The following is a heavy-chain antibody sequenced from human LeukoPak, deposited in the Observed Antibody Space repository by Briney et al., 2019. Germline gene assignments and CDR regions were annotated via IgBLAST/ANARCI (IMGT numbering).Heavy chain of an antibody. Sequence: GRSLRLSCAASGFTFSSYGMHWVRQAPGKGLEWAADIWFDGKNEHFADSVKGRFTISRDNSKNTMYLQINSLRAEDTAVYYCARDRHCANGVCHSPPGMDVWGQGTTVTVSS. D-gene: IGHD2-8*01. CDR1: GFTFSSYG. CDR3: ARDRHCANGVCHSPPGMDV. J-gene: IGHJ6*02. CDR2: IWFDGKNE. V-gene: IGHV3-33*01.